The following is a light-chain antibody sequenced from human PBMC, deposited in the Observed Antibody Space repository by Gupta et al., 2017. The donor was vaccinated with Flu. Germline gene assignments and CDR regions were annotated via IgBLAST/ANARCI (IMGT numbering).Light chain of an antibody. CDR2: AAS. CDR3: QQTYSPPPAT. CDR1: QSISTY. J-gene: IGKJ2*01. V-gene: IGKV1-39*01. Sequence: SSLSASVGDRVTITCRASQSISTYLNWYQQKPGEAPKLLIYAASSLQSGVPSRFSGSGFGTDFTLTISSRQPEDFATYYCQQTYSPPPATFGQGTKLEIK.